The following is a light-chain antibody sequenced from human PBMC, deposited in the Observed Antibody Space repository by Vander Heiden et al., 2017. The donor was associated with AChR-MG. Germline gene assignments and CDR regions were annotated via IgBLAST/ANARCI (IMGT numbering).Light chain of an antibody. CDR2: EVS. V-gene: IGLV2-8*01. CDR1: SSDVGGYNY. CDR3: SSYAGSNAYVV. J-gene: IGLJ2*01. Sequence: QSALTQPPSAFGSPRQSVTISCTGTSSDVGGYNYVSWYQQHPGKAPKLMICEVSKRPSGVPDRFSDSKYGNTASLTVSGLQAEDEADYYCSSYAGSNAYVVFGGGTKLTVL.